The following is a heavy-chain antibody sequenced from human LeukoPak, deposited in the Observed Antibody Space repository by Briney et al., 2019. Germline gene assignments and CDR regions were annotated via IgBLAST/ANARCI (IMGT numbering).Heavy chain of an antibody. J-gene: IGHJ4*02. V-gene: IGHV4-39*01. CDR2: IYYSGST. D-gene: IGHD2-2*02. CDR1: GGSISSSSYY. Sequence: SETLSPTCTVSGGSISSSSYYWGWIRQPPGKGLEWIGSIYYSGSTYYNPSLKSRVTISVDTSKNQFSLKLSSVTAADTAVYYCARLPLGYCSSTSCYTERDYWGQGTLVTVSS. CDR3: ARLPLGYCSSTSCYTERDY.